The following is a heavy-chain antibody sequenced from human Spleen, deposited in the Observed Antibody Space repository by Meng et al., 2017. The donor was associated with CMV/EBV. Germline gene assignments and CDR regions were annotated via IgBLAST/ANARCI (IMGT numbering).Heavy chain of an antibody. J-gene: IGHJ4*02. V-gene: IGHV4-34*01. D-gene: IGHD5-24*01. CDR3: ARGGDGYNFWSLCYFDY. CDR2: INHSGST. CDR1: GGSFSGYY. Sequence: VQLQMWGAGLLTPSETLSLPCAVDGGSFSGYYWSWIRQPPGKGLEWIGEINHSGSTNYNPSLKSRVTISVDTSKNQFSLKLSSVTAADTAVYYCARGGDGYNFWSLCYFDYWGQGTLVTVSS.